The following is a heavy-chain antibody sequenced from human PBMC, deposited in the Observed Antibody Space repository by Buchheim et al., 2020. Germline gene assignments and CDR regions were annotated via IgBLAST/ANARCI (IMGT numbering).Heavy chain of an antibody. J-gene: IGHJ4*02. CDR3: ASPVGQYYFDY. V-gene: IGHV4-39*07. CDR1: GGSISSSSYY. CDR2: IYSSGNT. D-gene: IGHD4-23*01. Sequence: QLQLQESGPGLVKPSETLSLTCTVSGGSISSSSYYWGWIRQPPGKGLEWIGTIYSSGNTYHNPSLKSRVTISVDTSKHQVFLRLSSVTAADTAVYYCASPVGQYYFDYLGQGTL.